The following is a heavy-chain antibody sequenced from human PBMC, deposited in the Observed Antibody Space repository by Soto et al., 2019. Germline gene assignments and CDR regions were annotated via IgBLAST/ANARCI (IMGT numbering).Heavy chain of an antibody. Sequence: NPSETLSLTCAVYGGSFSGYYWSWIRQPPGKGLEWIGEINHSGSTNYNPSLKSRVTISVDTSKNQFSLKLSSVTAADTAVYYCARGPVGVITDYWGQGTLVTVSS. CDR1: GGSFSGYY. CDR3: ARGPVGVITDY. V-gene: IGHV4-34*01. D-gene: IGHD3-22*01. CDR2: INHSGST. J-gene: IGHJ4*02.